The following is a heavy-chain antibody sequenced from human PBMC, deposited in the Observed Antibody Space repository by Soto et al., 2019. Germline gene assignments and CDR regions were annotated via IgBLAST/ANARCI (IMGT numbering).Heavy chain of an antibody. J-gene: IGHJ4*02. D-gene: IGHD1-26*01. CDR1: GGTFSSYS. CDR2: FIPIFGTA. CDR3: ARDGGRHSGGIDY. Sequence: QVQLVQSGAEVKKPGSSVKVSCKASGGTFSSYSINWVRQAPGQGLEWMGEFIPIFGTANYAQKFQGRVTMSANESTSTAYMELSSLRSEDTAVYYCARDGGRHSGGIDYGGQGTVVTVSS. V-gene: IGHV1-69*01.